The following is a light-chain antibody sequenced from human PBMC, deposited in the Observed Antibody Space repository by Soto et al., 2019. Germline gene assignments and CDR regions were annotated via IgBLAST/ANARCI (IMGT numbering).Light chain of an antibody. V-gene: IGKV3-20*01. CDR1: QSVSSTY. J-gene: IGKJ1*01. CDR3: QQHGTSPWT. CDR2: GVS. Sequence: EIVLAQSPGTLSLSPGERATLSCRASQSVSSTYLAWYQQKPGQAPRLLIFGVSSRATDVPDRFSGSGSGTDFSLTISRLEPEDFSVYYCQQHGTSPWTFGQGTKVEI.